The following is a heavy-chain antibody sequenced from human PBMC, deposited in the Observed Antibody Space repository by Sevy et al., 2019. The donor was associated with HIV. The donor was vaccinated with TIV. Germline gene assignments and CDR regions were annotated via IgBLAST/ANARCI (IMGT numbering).Heavy chain of an antibody. V-gene: IGHV4-34*01. CDR1: GGSFSGYY. CDR2: INHSGST. Sequence: SETLSLTRAVYGGSFSGYYWSWIRQPPGKGLEWIGEINHSGSTNYNPSLKSRVTISVDTSKNQFSLKLSSVTAADTAVYYCARGFGRFGRHFDYWGQGTLVTVSS. J-gene: IGHJ4*02. CDR3: ARGFGRFGRHFDY. D-gene: IGHD3-10*01.